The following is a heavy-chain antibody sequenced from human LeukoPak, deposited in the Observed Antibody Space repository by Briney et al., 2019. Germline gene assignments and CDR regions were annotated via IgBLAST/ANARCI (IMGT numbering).Heavy chain of an antibody. CDR3: ARRAELGMRYFDS. CDR1: EYRFRGYW. V-gene: IGHV5-51*01. J-gene: IGHJ4*02. CDR2: IYPGDSDT. Sequence: GESLKISCKGSEYRFRGYWSGWVRQMPGRGLEWTGTIYPGDSDTRYSPSFQGQVTISADKSISTAYLQWSSRKASDTAIYFCARRAELGMRYFDSWGQGALVTVSS. D-gene: IGHD3-16*01.